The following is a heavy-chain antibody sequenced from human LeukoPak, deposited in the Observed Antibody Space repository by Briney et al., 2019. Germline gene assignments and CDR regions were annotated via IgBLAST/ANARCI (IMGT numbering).Heavy chain of an antibody. Sequence: GSLRLSCAASGFTFSSYAMSWARQAPGKGLEWVSFISGSGGSTYYADSVKGRSTISRDNSKNTLYLQMNSLRAEDTAVYYCAKDRTYGGYDAFDIRGQGTMVTVSS. CDR2: ISGSGGST. D-gene: IGHD4-17*01. CDR3: AKDRTYGGYDAFDI. CDR1: GFTFSSYA. V-gene: IGHV3-23*01. J-gene: IGHJ3*02.